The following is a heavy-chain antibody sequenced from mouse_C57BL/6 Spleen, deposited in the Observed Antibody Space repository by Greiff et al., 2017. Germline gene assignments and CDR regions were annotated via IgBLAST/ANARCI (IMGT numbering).Heavy chain of an antibody. CDR1: GYTFTSYW. V-gene: IGHV1-5*01. J-gene: IGHJ3*01. Sequence: VQLQQSGPVLARPGASVKMSCKTSGYTFTSYWMHWVKQRPGQGLEWIGAIYPGNSDTSYNQKFKGKAKLTAVTSASTAYMEISSLTNEDSAVYYCTRDYGSSPWFAYWGQGTLVTVSA. D-gene: IGHD1-1*01. CDR2: IYPGNSDT. CDR3: TRDYGSSPWFAY.